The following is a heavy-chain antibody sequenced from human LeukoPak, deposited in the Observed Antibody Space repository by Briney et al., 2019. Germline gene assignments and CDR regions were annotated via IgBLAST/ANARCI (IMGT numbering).Heavy chain of an antibody. D-gene: IGHD3-3*01. CDR1: GGSISRYF. CDR2: ISYTGTT. V-gene: IGHV4-59*01. CDR3: ARSTPSYDSWDY. Sequence: PSETLSLTCTVSGGSISRYFWSWIRQSPGKGLEWIGYISYTGTTNYNPSLKSRVTISLDTSKNQFSLKLRSVTAADTAVYYCARSTPSYDSWDYWGQGTLVTVSS. J-gene: IGHJ4*02.